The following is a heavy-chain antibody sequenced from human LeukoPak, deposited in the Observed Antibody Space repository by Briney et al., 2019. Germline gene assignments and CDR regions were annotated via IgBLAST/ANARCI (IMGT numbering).Heavy chain of an antibody. CDR2: IIPIFGTP. Sequence: GASVKVSCKASGYTFTSYGISWVRQAPGQGLEWMGKIIPIFGTPNYAQKFQGRVTITADDSTSTAYMELSSLRSEDTAVYYCARDHRSGSFSQFDFWGQGTLVTVSS. CDR1: GYTFTSYG. CDR3: ARDHRSGSFSQFDF. V-gene: IGHV1-69*13. J-gene: IGHJ4*02. D-gene: IGHD3-10*01.